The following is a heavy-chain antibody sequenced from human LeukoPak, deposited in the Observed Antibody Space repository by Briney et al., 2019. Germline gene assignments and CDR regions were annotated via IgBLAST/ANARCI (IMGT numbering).Heavy chain of an antibody. V-gene: IGHV3-30-3*01. D-gene: IGHD2-2*01. CDR1: GFTFSSYC. CDR2: ISYDGSNK. J-gene: IGHJ4*02. Sequence: GGSLRLSCAASGFTFSSYCMHWVRQAPGKGLEWVSFISYDGSNKYYADSVKGRFTISRDNSKNTLYLQMNSLRAEDTAVYYCARDWGAYCSSTSCLDYFDYWGQGTLVTVSS. CDR3: ARDWGAYCSSTSCLDYFDY.